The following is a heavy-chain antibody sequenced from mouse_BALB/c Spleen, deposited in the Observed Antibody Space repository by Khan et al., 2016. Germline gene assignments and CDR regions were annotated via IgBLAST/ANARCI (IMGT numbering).Heavy chain of an antibody. CDR3: GRRGDGYYSWYFDV. Sequence: QVQLQQPGAELVRPGSSVKISCKAAGYAFSSYWMNWVKQRPGQGLEWIGQIYPGDGDTNYNGKFKGKATLTADKSSSTAYMQLSSLTSEDSAVYFCGRRGDGYYSWYFDVWGAGTTVTVSS. V-gene: IGHV1-80*01. CDR1: GYAFSSYW. CDR2: IYPGDGDT. D-gene: IGHD2-3*01. J-gene: IGHJ1*01.